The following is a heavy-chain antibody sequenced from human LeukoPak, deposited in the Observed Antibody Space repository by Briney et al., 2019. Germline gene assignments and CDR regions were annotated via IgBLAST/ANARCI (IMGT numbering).Heavy chain of an antibody. CDR2: IKQDESER. CDR3: ALLSAYYYGSYFHYYMDV. D-gene: IGHD3-10*01. Sequence: GGSLTLSCEGSGFSFSSYWMTCVRQSPGKGPEWVANIKQDESERYTVDSVKGRFTISRDNAKNSVYLHMNSLRAEDTALYYCALLSAYYYGSYFHYYMDVWGKETTVTVSS. V-gene: IGHV3-7*01. J-gene: IGHJ6*03. CDR1: GFSFSSYW.